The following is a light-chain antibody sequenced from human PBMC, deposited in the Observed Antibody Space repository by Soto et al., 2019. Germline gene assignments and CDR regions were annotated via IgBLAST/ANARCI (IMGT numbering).Light chain of an antibody. CDR3: QHYNSYSST. Sequence: IQMTQSPSTLSGSLGDSVTLTCRASQTISNWLAWYQQKPETAPKLLSYDASILESGVPSRVSGSGSGTEFTLTISSLKPDDFAAYYCQHYNSYSSTFGQGTKVDIK. J-gene: IGKJ1*01. CDR1: QTISNW. V-gene: IGKV1-5*01. CDR2: DAS.